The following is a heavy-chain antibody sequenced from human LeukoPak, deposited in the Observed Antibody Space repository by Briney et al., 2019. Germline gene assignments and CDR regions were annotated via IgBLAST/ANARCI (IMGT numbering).Heavy chain of an antibody. D-gene: IGHD1-1*01. CDR2: INTNTGIP. J-gene: IGHJ4*02. CDR3: AKGYWNDFDH. V-gene: IGHV7-4-1*02. Sequence: GASVKVSCKAFGYTFSSHAMNWVRQAPGQGLELMGWINTNTGIPTYAQGFAGRFVFSLDTSVTTAYLQITSLKAEDTAVYYCAKGYWNDFDHWGQGTLVTISS. CDR1: GYTFSSHA.